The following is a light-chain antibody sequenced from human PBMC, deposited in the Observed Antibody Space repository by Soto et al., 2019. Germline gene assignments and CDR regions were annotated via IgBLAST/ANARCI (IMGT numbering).Light chain of an antibody. CDR1: QSISSY. CDR2: AAS. CDR3: QQSYSTPLS. V-gene: IGKV1-39*01. Sequence: DIQMTQSPSSLSASVGDRVTITCRASQSISSYLNWYKQKPGKDPKLLIYAASSLQRGVTSRFSGRGSGTDFALPISSLQPEDFATYYCQQSYSTPLSFGGGTKVEIK. J-gene: IGKJ4*01.